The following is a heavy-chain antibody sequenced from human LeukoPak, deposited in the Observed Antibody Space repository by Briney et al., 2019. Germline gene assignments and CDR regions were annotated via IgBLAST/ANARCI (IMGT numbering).Heavy chain of an antibody. J-gene: IGHJ4*02. Sequence: SETLSLTCAVYGGSFSGYYWSWIRQPPGKGLEWIGEINHSGSTNYNPSLKSRVTISVDTSKNQFSLKLSSVTAADAAVYYCAAAVGYCSSTSCYYFDYWGQGTLVTVPS. V-gene: IGHV4-34*01. CDR1: GGSFSGYY. CDR2: INHSGST. CDR3: AAAVGYCSSTSCYYFDY. D-gene: IGHD2-2*01.